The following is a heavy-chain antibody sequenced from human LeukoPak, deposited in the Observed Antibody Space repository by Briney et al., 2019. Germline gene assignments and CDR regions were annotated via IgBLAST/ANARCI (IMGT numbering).Heavy chain of an antibody. CDR3: AREAVSGWYVHY. D-gene: IGHD6-19*01. V-gene: IGHV1-2*02. CDR1: GYTYTGYY. Sequence: ASVKVSCKASGYTYTGYYMHWVRQAPGQGREWMGWINPNSGGTNYAQKFQGRVTMTRDTSISTAYMELSRLRSDDTAVYYCAREAVSGWYVHYWGQGTLVTVSS. J-gene: IGHJ4*02. CDR2: INPNSGGT.